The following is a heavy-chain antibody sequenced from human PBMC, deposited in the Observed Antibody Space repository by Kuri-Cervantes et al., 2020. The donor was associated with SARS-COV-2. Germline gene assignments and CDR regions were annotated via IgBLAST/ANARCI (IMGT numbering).Heavy chain of an antibody. Sequence: ASVKVSCKASGNTLSDYFVHWVRQAPGQGLERMGYINPNSGGAKNAQKFQGRVTMTGDTSISTAYMELSRLTSEDTAIYYCAREGLSGYAGDWFDPWGQGTLVTVSS. D-gene: IGHD5-12*01. V-gene: IGHV1-2*02. CDR3: AREGLSGYAGDWFDP. J-gene: IGHJ5*02. CDR1: GNTLSDYF. CDR2: INPNSGGA.